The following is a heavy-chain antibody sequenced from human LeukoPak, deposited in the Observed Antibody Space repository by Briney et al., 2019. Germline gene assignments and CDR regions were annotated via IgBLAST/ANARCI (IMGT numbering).Heavy chain of an antibody. J-gene: IGHJ4*02. CDR2: ISGSGGST. CDR1: GFTFSSYA. V-gene: IGHV3-23*01. CDR3: AKVEDYDFWSGPDY. D-gene: IGHD3-3*01. Sequence: GRSLRLSCAASGFTFSSYAMSWVRQAPGKGLEWVSAISGSGGSTYYADSVKGRFTISRDNSKNTLYLQMNSLRAEDTAVYYCAKVEDYDFWSGPDYWGQGTLVTVSS.